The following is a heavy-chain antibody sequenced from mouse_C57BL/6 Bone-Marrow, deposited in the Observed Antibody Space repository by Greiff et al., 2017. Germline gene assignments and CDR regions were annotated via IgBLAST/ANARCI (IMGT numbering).Heavy chain of an antibody. V-gene: IGHV1-72*01. CDR2: FDPNSGGT. Sequence: QVQLQQPGAEFVKPGASVKLSCKASGYTFTSYWMHWVKQRPGRGLKWIGRFDPNSGGTMYNEKFKSMATLTVDKPSSTAYMQLSSLTSEDSAVYYCAVLQNFDYWGQGTTLTVSS. CDR3: AVLQNFDY. CDR1: GYTFTSYW. J-gene: IGHJ2*01.